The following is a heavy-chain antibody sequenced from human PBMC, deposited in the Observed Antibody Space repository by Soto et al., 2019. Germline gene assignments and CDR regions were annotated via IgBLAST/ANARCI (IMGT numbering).Heavy chain of an antibody. Sequence: GASLKISCKGSGYSFTNYWIGWVRQMPGKGLEWMGIIYPGDSDTRYSPSFQGQVTISADKSISTAYLQWSSLKASDTAMYYCARAMVRGKNYYGVDVWGQGTTVTVSS. D-gene: IGHD3-10*01. CDR2: IYPGDSDT. V-gene: IGHV5-51*01. J-gene: IGHJ6*02. CDR1: GYSFTNYW. CDR3: ARAMVRGKNYYGVDV.